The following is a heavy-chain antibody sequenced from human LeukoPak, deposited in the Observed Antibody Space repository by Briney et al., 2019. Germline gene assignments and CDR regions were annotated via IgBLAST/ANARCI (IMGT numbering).Heavy chain of an antibody. CDR1: GFTFSTYG. J-gene: IGHJ4*02. CDR2: IGHDATKI. V-gene: IGHV3-30*02. D-gene: IGHD3-16*01. Sequence: PGGSLRLSCAASGFTFSTYGMHWVRQAPGKGLEWVAFIGHDATKIYYADSVQGRFTISRDNSKNTLYLEMNSLSGEDTALYYCAKDHVTWGNRYFDRWGQGTLGTVSS. CDR3: AKDHVTWGNRYFDR.